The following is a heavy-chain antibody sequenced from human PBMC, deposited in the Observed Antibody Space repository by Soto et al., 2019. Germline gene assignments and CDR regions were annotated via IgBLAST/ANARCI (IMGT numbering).Heavy chain of an antibody. CDR3: ARKIYRRFDP. CDR1: GFPFNTYA. V-gene: IGHV3-23*01. J-gene: IGHJ5*02. Sequence: EVQLSESGGGLVQPGGSQRLSCAASGFPFNTYAMTWVRQAPGKGLEWVSAISVSGDKTYYAESVRGRFAISRDNSQNILFLQMSGLRAEDTALYYCARKIYRRFDPWGQGTLLIVSS. CDR2: ISVSGDKT.